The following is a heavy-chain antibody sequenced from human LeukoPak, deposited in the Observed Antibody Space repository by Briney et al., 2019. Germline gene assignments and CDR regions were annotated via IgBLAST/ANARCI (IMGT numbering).Heavy chain of an antibody. J-gene: IGHJ4*02. CDR2: ISSGSTYI. D-gene: IGHD5-18*01. CDR3: ARGYSYGASGFDY. V-gene: IGHV3-21*01. CDR1: EFTFSSYF. Sequence: PGGSLRLSCAASEFTFSSYFMNWVRHTPGKGLEWVSSISSGSTYIYYADSVKGRFTISRGNAKNSLYLQMNSLRAEDTAVYYCARGYSYGASGFDYWGQGTLVTVSS.